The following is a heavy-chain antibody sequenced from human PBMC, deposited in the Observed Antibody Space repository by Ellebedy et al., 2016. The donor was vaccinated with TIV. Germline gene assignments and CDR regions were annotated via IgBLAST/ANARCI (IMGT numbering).Heavy chain of an antibody. CDR2: INCGDSDT. CDR3: ARIGGYSSSSYYYGMDV. V-gene: IGHV5-51*01. D-gene: IGHD6-13*01. Sequence: GESLKISCNASGYSFAIYWIAWVRQTPGKGLEWMGIINCGDSDTRYSPSFQGQVTISADKSISTAYLQWNSLKASDSAIYYCARIGGYSSSSYYYGMDVWGQGTTVTVSS. CDR1: GYSFAIYW. J-gene: IGHJ6*02.